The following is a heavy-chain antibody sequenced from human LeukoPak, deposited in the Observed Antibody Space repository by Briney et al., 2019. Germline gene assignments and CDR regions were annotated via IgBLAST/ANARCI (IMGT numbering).Heavy chain of an antibody. CDR3: ARVKGTERDY. Sequence: GGSLRLSCAASGFTFSTYSMNWVRQAPGKGLEWVSSISGSSTYIFYADSVKGRFTISRDNAKNPLYLQMNSLRVEGTAVYYCARVKGTERDYWGQGTLVTVSS. CDR2: ISGSSTYI. J-gene: IGHJ4*02. D-gene: IGHD3/OR15-3a*01. V-gene: IGHV3-21*01. CDR1: GFTFSTYS.